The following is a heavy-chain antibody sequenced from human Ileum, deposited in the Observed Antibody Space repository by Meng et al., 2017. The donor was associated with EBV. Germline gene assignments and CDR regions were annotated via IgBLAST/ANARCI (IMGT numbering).Heavy chain of an antibody. CDR1: GDSISSNNW. Sequence: VQAQECGPGPVKPSGTLSLSCAVSGDSISSNNWWSWVRQPPGKGLEWIGEIYHSGSTNYNPSFKSRVTMSVDKSKNQISLNLSSVTAADTAVYYCASGRDYAWHSWGRGTLVTVSS. V-gene: IGHV4-4*02. CDR2: IYHSGST. J-gene: IGHJ4*02. D-gene: IGHD4-17*01. CDR3: ASGRDYAWHS.